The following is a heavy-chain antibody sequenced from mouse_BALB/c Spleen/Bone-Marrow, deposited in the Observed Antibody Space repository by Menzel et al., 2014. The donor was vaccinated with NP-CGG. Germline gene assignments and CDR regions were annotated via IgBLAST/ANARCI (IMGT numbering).Heavy chain of an antibody. CDR2: IWRGGST. J-gene: IGHJ2*01. D-gene: IGHD4-1*01. CDR3: GRNRGTGTDY. Sequence: VQLVESGPGLVQPSQSLSITCTVSGFSLTSYGVHWVRQSPGKGLEWLGVIWRGGSTDYNAAFISRLSISKDNSKSQVFFKMSRRQADDAARYYCGRNRGTGTDYWGQGTTLTVSS. CDR1: GFSLTSYG. V-gene: IGHV2-4-1*01.